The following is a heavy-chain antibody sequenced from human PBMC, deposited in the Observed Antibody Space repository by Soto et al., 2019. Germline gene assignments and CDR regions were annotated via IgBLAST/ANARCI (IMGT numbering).Heavy chain of an antibody. D-gene: IGHD1-26*01. CDR2: ISYDGSNK. CDR3: ANGGVGATFPHWYFDL. CDR1: GFTFSSYG. V-gene: IGHV3-30*18. J-gene: IGHJ2*01. Sequence: QVQLVESGGGVVQPGRSLRLSCAASGFTFSSYGMHWVRQAPCKGLEWVAVISYDGSNKYYADSVKGRFTISRDNSKNTLYLQMNSLRAEDTAVYYCANGGVGATFPHWYFDLWGRGTLVTVSS.